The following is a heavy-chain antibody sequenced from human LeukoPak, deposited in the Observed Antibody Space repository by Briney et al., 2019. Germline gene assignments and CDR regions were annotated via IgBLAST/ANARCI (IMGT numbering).Heavy chain of an antibody. CDR1: GFTFSSYG. V-gene: IGHV3-30*02. CDR3: AKDSNRLPPGGPFDY. CDR2: IWYGGSNK. Sequence: GGSLRLSCAASGFTFSSYGMHWVRQAPGKGLEWVAVIWYGGSNKYYADSVKGRFTISRDNSKNTLYLQMNSLRAEDTAVYYCAKDSNRLPPGGPFDYWGQGTLVTVSS. J-gene: IGHJ4*02. D-gene: IGHD3-16*01.